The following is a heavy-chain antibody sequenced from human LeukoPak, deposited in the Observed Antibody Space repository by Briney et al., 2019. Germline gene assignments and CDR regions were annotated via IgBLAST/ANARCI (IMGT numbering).Heavy chain of an antibody. CDR3: ARQYSYDSSGPLDY. V-gene: IGHV3-53*01. Sequence: GGSLRLSCAASGFTVSSNYMSWVRQAPGKGLECVSVIYSGGNTYYADSVKGRFTISRDNSKNTLYLQMNSLRAEDTAVYYCARQYSYDSSGPLDYWGQGTLVTVSS. CDR1: GFTVSSNY. D-gene: IGHD3-22*01. J-gene: IGHJ4*02. CDR2: IYSGGNT.